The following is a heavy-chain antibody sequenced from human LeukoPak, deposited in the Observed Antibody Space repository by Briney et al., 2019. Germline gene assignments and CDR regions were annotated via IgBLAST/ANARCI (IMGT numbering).Heavy chain of an antibody. Sequence: GGSLRLSCAASGFSFSDYHMSWIRQAPGKGLEWVSYISSSGDTMSYADSVKGRFTISRDNAKNSLYLQMSSLRAEDAAIYYCARVMGNYASDYWGQGALATVSS. D-gene: IGHD1-7*01. J-gene: IGHJ4*02. CDR1: GFSFSDYH. CDR3: ARVMGNYASDY. V-gene: IGHV3-11*04. CDR2: ISSSGDTM.